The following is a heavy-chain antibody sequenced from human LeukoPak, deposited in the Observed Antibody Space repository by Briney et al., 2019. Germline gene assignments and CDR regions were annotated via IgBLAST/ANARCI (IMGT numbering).Heavy chain of an antibody. CDR3: ARDSSDWFDP. V-gene: IGHV4-39*07. CDR1: GGSISSSSYY. D-gene: IGHD3-22*01. Sequence: SETLSLTCTVSGGSISSSSYYWGWIRQPPGKGLEWIGTIDQSGKIDNNPSLKSRVTMSVDTSKNQFSLKVRSVTAADTAVYYCARDSSDWFDPWGQGTLVTVSS. CDR2: IDQSGKI. J-gene: IGHJ5*02.